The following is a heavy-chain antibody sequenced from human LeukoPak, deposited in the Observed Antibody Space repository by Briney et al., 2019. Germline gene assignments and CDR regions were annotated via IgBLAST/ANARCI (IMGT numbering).Heavy chain of an antibody. V-gene: IGHV3-74*01. CDR2: INSDGSST. D-gene: IGHD1-14*01. Sequence: GGSLRLSCAASGFTFSGYWMHWVRQAPGKGLAWVSRINSDGSSTSYADSVKGRFTISRDNAKNTLYLQMNSLRAEDTAVYYCATGQGHGMDVWGQGTTVTVSS. J-gene: IGHJ6*02. CDR3: ATGQGHGMDV. CDR1: GFTFSGYW.